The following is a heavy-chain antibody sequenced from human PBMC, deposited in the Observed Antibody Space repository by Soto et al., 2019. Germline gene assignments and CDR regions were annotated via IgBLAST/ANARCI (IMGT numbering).Heavy chain of an antibody. Sequence: QLQLQESGPGLVKPSETLSLTCTVSGGSISSSSYYWGWIRQPPGKGLEWIGSIYYSGSTYYNPSLKSRVTISVDTSKNQFSLKLSSVTAADTAVYYCARQTHTPARWLQLQHVLYYFDYWGQGTLVTVSS. CDR3: ARQTHTPARWLQLQHVLYYFDY. D-gene: IGHD5-12*01. J-gene: IGHJ4*02. CDR2: IYYSGST. CDR1: GGSISSSSYY. V-gene: IGHV4-39*01.